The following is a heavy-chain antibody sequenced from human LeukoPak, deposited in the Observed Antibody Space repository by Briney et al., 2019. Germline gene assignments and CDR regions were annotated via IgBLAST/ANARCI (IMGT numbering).Heavy chain of an antibody. V-gene: IGHV3-23*01. CDR3: ASRQGLGWHYVN. J-gene: IGHJ4*02. Sequence: GGSLRLSCVDSGFTFSSYAMSWVRQAPGKGLYWVSGISDSGSTTYYADSVKGRFTISRDNSKNTLYLQMNSLRAEDTAVYYCASRQGLGWHYVNWGQGTLVTVSS. D-gene: IGHD3-10*02. CDR1: GFTFSSYA. CDR2: ISDSGSTT.